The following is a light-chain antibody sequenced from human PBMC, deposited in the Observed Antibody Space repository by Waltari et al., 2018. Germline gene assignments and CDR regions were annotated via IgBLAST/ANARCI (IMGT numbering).Light chain of an antibody. CDR2: AAS. J-gene: IGKJ5*01. Sequence: DIQMTQYPSSVSASVGDSVTITCRASQGVRTWLAWYQQKPKKAPKSLIYAASNLHSGVPSRFSGSGSGTDFTLTITGLQPEDFATYYCQQYHSYPITFGQGTRLEIK. CDR3: QQYHSYPIT. CDR1: QGVRTW. V-gene: IGKV1D-16*01.